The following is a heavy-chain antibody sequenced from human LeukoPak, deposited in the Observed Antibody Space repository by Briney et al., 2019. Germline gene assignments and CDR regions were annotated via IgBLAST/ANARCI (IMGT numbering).Heavy chain of an antibody. J-gene: IGHJ6*03. CDR2: VNGRGATT. V-gene: IGHV3-23*01. CDR1: GFTFSDYA. Sequence: GGSLRLSCAASGFASGFTFSDYAVSWVRQAPGKGPEWVASVNGRGATTYYADSVRGRFTISRDNSKNTLYLQMISLGADDTAIYFCAKAPATGEGYYFYYMDVWGKGATVTVTS. CDR3: AKAPATGEGYYFYYMDV. D-gene: IGHD7-27*01.